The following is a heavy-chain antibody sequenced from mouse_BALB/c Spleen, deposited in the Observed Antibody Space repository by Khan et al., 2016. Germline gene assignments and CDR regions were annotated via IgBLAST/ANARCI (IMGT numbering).Heavy chain of an antibody. Sequence: VQLQQSGAELVKPGASVKLSCTASGFNSKDTYMHWVKQRPEQGLEWIGRIDPANGNTKYDPKFQGKATITADTSSNKAYLQLRSLTSEDTSVYYCAWGDPYYAMDYWGQGTSVTVSS. CDR3: AWGDPYYAMDY. CDR1: GFNSKDTY. D-gene: IGHD3-3*01. J-gene: IGHJ4*01. V-gene: IGHV14-3*02. CDR2: IDPANGNT.